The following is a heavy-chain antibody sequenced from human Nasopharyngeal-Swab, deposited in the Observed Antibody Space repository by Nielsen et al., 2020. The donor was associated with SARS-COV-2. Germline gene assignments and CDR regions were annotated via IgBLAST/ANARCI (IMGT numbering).Heavy chain of an antibody. V-gene: IGHV3-11*01. CDR2: ISSSGSTI. CDR1: GFTFSDYY. D-gene: IGHD4-17*01. Sequence: GGSLRLSCAASGFTFSDYYMSWIRQAPGKGLEWVSYISSSGSTIYYADSVKGRLTISRDNAKNSLYLQMNSLRAEDTAVYYCAREGDYGDYLVDCWGQGTLVTVSS. J-gene: IGHJ4*02. CDR3: AREGDYGDYLVDC.